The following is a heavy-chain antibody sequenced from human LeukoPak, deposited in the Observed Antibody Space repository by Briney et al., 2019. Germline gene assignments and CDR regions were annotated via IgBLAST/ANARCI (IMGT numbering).Heavy chain of an antibody. V-gene: IGHV3-23*01. CDR2: ITGSGDST. CDR3: ARRTSYYFPY. Sequence: GGSLRLSCAASGFTFSSYALSWVRQAPGKGLEWVSTITGSGDSTDYADSVKGRFTISRDNAKNTLYLQMNSLRVGDTAVYYCARRTSYYFPYWGQGTLVTVSS. CDR1: GFTFSSYA. J-gene: IGHJ4*02. D-gene: IGHD1/OR15-1a*01.